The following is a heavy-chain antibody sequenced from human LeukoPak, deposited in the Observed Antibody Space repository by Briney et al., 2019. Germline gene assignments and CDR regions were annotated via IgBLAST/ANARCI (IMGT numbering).Heavy chain of an antibody. D-gene: IGHD3-3*01. CDR2: INHSGST. Sequence: PSETLSLTCAVYGGSFSGYYWSWIRQPPGKGLEWIGEINHSGSTNYNPSLKSRVTISVDTSKNQFSLKLSSVTAADTAVYYCARGRDTDYDSWRGSQEYFFDYWGQGNLVTVSS. J-gene: IGHJ4*02. CDR3: ARGRDTDYDSWRGSQEYFFDY. V-gene: IGHV4-34*01. CDR1: GGSFSGYY.